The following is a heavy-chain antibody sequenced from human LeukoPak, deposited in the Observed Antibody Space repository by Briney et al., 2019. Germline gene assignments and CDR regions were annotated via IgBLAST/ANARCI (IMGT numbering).Heavy chain of an antibody. D-gene: IGHD3-3*02. CDR2: INPNSGGT. J-gene: IGHJ6*03. CDR1: GYTFTGYY. Sequence: ASVKVSCKASGYTFTGYYMHWVRQAPGQGLEWMGWINPNSGGTNYAQKFQGRVTMTRDTSISTAYMELSRLRSDDTAVYYCARRGSINLYYYYYYMDVWGKGTTVTVSS. V-gene: IGHV1-2*02. CDR3: ARRGSINLYYYYYYMDV.